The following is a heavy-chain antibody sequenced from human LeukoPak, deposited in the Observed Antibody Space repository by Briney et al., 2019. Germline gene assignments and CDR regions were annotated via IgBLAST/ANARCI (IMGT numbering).Heavy chain of an antibody. V-gene: IGHV4-59*01. J-gene: IGHJ4*02. CDR2: IYHSGIT. D-gene: IGHD2-15*01. Sequence: SDTLSLTCTVSGGSINTYYWSWMRQPPGKGLEWIGYIYHSGITNYNPPLKSRVTISVDTSKNQFSLNLSSVTAADTAVYYCARDRGYCSGANCYHYFDYWGQGTLVTVSS. CDR1: GGSINTYY. CDR3: ARDRGYCSGANCYHYFDY.